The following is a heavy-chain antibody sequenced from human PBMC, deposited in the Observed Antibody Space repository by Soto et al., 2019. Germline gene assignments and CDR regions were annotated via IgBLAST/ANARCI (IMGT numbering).Heavy chain of an antibody. CDR1: GFTFSSYA. Sequence: GGSLRLSCAASGFTFSSYAMHWVRQAPGKGLEWVAVISYDGSNKYYADSVKGLFTISRDNSKNTLYLQMNSLRAEDTAVYYGARDGDGPYYYGMDVWGQGTTVTVSS. J-gene: IGHJ6*02. D-gene: IGHD7-27*01. CDR3: ARDGDGPYYYGMDV. V-gene: IGHV3-30-3*01. CDR2: ISYDGSNK.